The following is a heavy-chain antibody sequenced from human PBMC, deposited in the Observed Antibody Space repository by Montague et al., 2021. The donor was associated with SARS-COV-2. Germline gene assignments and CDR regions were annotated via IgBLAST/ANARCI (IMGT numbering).Heavy chain of an antibody. CDR1: GSSIIGYY. Sequence: SETLSLTCTVSGSSIIGYYWSWFRQSAGKGLEWIGRIYNSGSTSYNPSLKSRVTMSVDTSQNQFSLKLSSVTAADTAVYYCVRDQGRSNWNYPDYWGQGTLVTVSS. V-gene: IGHV4-4*07. J-gene: IGHJ4*02. CDR3: VRDQGRSNWNYPDY. CDR2: IYNSGST. D-gene: IGHD1-20*01.